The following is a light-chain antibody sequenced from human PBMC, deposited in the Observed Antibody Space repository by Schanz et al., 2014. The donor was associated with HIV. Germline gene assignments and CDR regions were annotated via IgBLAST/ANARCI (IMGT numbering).Light chain of an antibody. J-gene: IGLJ3*02. CDR1: SSNIGAGYG. CDR2: TNT. V-gene: IGLV1-40*01. CDR3: QSFDSSLNGVV. Sequence: QLVLTQPPSVSGAPGQKVTISCTGSSSNIGAGYGVQRSQQFPGTAPRLLISTNTDRPSGVPARFSGSKSGSSASLAISGLQAEDEADYFCQSFDSSLNGVVFGGGTKLTVL.